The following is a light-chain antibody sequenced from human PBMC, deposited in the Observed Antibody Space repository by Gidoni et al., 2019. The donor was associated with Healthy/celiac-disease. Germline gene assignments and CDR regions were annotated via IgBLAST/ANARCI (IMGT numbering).Light chain of an antibody. CDR1: QSVLYSSNNKNY. V-gene: IGKV4-1*01. Sequence: DIVMTQSPDSLAVSRGERATINCKSSQSVLYSSNNKNYLAWYQQKPGQPPKLLIYWASTRESGVPDRFSGSGSGTDFTLTISSLQAEQQAVYYCQQYYSTPRTFGQGTKVEIK. J-gene: IGKJ1*01. CDR3: QQYYSTPRT. CDR2: WAS.